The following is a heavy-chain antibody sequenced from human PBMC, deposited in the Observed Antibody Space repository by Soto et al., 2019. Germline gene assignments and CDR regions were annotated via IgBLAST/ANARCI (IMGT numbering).Heavy chain of an antibody. CDR2: IYWDDDK. Sequence: QITLKESGATLVKPTQTLTLTCTFSGFSLSTSGVGVGWIRQPPGKALEWLALIYWDDDKRYSPSLKSRLTITKDTSKNQVVLTMTNMDPVDTATYYSAHRGCSSTSCYPFDYWGQGTLVTVSS. CDR3: AHRGCSSTSCYPFDY. V-gene: IGHV2-5*02. D-gene: IGHD2-2*01. CDR1: GFSLSTSGVG. J-gene: IGHJ4*02.